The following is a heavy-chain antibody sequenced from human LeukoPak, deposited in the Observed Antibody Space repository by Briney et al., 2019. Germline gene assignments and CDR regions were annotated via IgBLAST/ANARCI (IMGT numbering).Heavy chain of an antibody. J-gene: IGHJ5*02. Sequence: PGGSLRLSCAASGFTFSSYSMNWVRQAPGKGLEWVSSITSSSSYIYYVDSVKGRFTISRDNAKNSLYLQMNSLRAEDTAVYYCARDLSWFGDFNWFDPWGQGTLVTVSS. V-gene: IGHV3-21*01. CDR1: GFTFSSYS. CDR2: ITSSSSYI. CDR3: ARDLSWFGDFNWFDP. D-gene: IGHD3-10*01.